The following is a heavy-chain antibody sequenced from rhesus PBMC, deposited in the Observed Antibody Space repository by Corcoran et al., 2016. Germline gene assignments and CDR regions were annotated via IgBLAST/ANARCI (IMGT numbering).Heavy chain of an antibody. V-gene: IGHV4-106*01. CDR1: GGSISDDYY. CDR3: ARTVTTVFYGLDS. Sequence: QVQLQESGPGLVKPSETLSLTCAVSGGSISDDYYWSWIRQPPGKGLGWIGYIYGSGGGPNYNPSLKNRVTISIDTSKNQFSLKLSAVTAADTAVYYCARTVTTVFYGLDSWGQGVVVTVSS. J-gene: IGHJ6*01. D-gene: IGHD4-23*01. CDR2: IYGSGGGP.